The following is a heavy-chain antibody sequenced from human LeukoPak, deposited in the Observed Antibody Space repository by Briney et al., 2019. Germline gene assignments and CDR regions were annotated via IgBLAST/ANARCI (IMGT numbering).Heavy chain of an antibody. D-gene: IGHD4-17*01. CDR3: AKGTLGDYRAGPDY. Sequence: GGSLRLSCTASGLTVSSNCMSWVRQAPGKGLEWVSSIYSGGNTYYADSVKGRFTISRDNSKNSLYLQMNSLRAEDTALYYCAKGTLGDYRAGPDYWGRGTLVTVSS. CDR2: IYSGGNT. CDR1: GLTVSSNC. V-gene: IGHV3-53*05. J-gene: IGHJ4*02.